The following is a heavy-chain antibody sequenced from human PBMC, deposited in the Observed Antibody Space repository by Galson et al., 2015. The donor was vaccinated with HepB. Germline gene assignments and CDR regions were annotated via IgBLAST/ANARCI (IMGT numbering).Heavy chain of an antibody. Sequence: SVKVSCKVSGYTLTELSMHWVRQAPGKGLEWMGGFDPEDGETIYAQKFQGRVTMTEDTSTDTAYMELSSLRSEDTAVYYCATENPGALRFLEWSFPYGMDVWGQGTTVTVSS. CDR1: GYTLTELS. CDR2: FDPEDGET. D-gene: IGHD3-3*01. J-gene: IGHJ6*02. V-gene: IGHV1-24*01. CDR3: ATENPGALRFLEWSFPYGMDV.